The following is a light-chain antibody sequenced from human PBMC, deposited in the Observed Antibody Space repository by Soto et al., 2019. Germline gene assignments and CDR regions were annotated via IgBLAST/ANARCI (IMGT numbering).Light chain of an antibody. CDR1: QTISSN. CDR3: QKYCVTPWT. J-gene: IGKJ1*01. V-gene: IGKV3-15*01. Sequence: EVVMTQSPATLSVSPGERATLSCRANQTISSNLAWYQQKPGQAPRLLIYGASTRATGIPARFSGSGSGTEFTLTISSLQSEDVAVYYCQKYCVTPWTFGQGTKVEIK. CDR2: GAS.